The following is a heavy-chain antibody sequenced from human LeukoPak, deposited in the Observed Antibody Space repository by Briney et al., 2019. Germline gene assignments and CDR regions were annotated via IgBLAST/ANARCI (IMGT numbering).Heavy chain of an antibody. CDR2: VEQDGSEK. CDR1: GFTFSRYW. J-gene: IGHJ4*02. V-gene: IGHV3-7*01. D-gene: IGHD6-19*01. CDR3: ARDIQYSSGWYNDFDY. Sequence: GGSLRLSCAAPGFTFSRYWMSWVRQAPGKGLEWVANVEQDGSEKYYVDSVKGRFSISRDDAKNSLYLQMNSLRVEDTAVYYCARDIQYSSGWYNDFDYWGQGTLVTVSS.